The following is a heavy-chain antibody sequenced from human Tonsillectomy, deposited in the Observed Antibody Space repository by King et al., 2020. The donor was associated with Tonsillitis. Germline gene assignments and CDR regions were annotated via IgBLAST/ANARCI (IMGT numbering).Heavy chain of an antibody. J-gene: IGHJ6*02. D-gene: IGHD1-26*01. CDR2: ISIYNGKT. V-gene: IGHV1-18*04. Sequence: VQLVQSGAEVKKPGASVKVACKASGYIFSSYGISWVRQAPGQGLEWMGWISIYNGKTDYSQKLQGRVTMTTDTYTSTAYLGVRRLRSDDTALYFCARDRQHDGRAPWEPKRIHYFYGLDVWGQGTAVTVS. CDR1: GYIFSSYG. CDR3: ARDRQHDGRAPWEPKRIHYFYGLDV.